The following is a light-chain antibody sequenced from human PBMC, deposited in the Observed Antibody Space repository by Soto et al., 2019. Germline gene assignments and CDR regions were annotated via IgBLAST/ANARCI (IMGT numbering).Light chain of an antibody. CDR2: DAS. CDR3: QQRSNWPIT. Sequence: EIVLTQSPATLSLSPGERATLSCRASQSVSSYLAWYQQKPGQAPRLLIYDASNRATGIPARFSGSGSGTDFTLTISCLEPEDFAVYYCQQRSNWPITFGQGKRLEIK. CDR1: QSVSSY. V-gene: IGKV3-11*01. J-gene: IGKJ5*01.